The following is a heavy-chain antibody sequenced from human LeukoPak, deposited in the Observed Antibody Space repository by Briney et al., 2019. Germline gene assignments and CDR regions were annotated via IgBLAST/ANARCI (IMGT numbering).Heavy chain of an antibody. CDR3: AKGVTYYDFWSGYYGGYYFDY. D-gene: IGHD3-3*01. V-gene: IGHV3-9*01. CDR1: GFTFDDYA. J-gene: IGHJ4*02. Sequence: PGRSLRLSCAASGFTFDDYAMHWVRQAPGKGLEWVSGISWNSGSIGYADSVKGRFTISRDNAKNSLYLQMNSLRAEDTALYYCAKGVTYYDFWSGYYGGYYFDYWGQGTLVTVSS. CDR2: ISWNSGSI.